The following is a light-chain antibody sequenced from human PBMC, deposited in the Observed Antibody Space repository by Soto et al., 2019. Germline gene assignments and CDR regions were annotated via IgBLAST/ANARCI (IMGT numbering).Light chain of an antibody. V-gene: IGKV3D-20*02. J-gene: IGKJ5*01. CDR3: QQRSSWPPIT. CDR1: QSVSSSY. Sequence: EIVLTQSPGTLSLSPGERATLSCRASQSVSSSYLAWYQQKPGQAPRLLIYGASSRATGIPDRFNGSGSGTDFTLTISSLETEDFAAYYYCQQRSSWPPITFGQGTRLEIK. CDR2: GAS.